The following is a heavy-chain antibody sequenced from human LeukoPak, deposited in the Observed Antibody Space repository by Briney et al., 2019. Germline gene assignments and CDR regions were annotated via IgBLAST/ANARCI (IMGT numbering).Heavy chain of an antibody. CDR1: GGTFSSYA. Sequence: ASVKVSCKASGGTFSSYAISWVRQAPGQGLEWMGGIIPIFGTSNYAQKVQGRFTITTDESTSTAYMELSSLRSEDTAVYYCARTSSHAFDIWGQGTMVTVSS. D-gene: IGHD6-6*01. CDR3: ARTSSHAFDI. V-gene: IGHV1-69*05. J-gene: IGHJ3*02. CDR2: IIPIFGTS.